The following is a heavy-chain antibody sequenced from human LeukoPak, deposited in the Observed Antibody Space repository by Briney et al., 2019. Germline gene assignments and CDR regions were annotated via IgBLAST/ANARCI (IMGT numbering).Heavy chain of an antibody. CDR1: GFTSSSYE. J-gene: IGHJ4*02. V-gene: IGHV3-48*03. D-gene: IGHD1-1*01. CDR3: ERVWGNSDY. Sequence: GRSLRLSCAPSGFTSSSYEMNWVRQAPGKGLEWVSYISSGGSTIYYADSVKGRFTISRDNAKNSTYLQMNSLRTEDTAVYYCERVWGNSDYWGKGTLVTVSS. CDR2: ISSGGSTI.